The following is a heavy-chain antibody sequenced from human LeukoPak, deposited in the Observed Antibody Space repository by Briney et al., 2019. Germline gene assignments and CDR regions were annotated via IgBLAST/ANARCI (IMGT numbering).Heavy chain of an antibody. Sequence: PGGSLRLSCVASGFTFSNYWRHWVPQAPGKGLLWVSRIRSDGSSTIYADSVKGRFTISRDNAKNTLYLQMSSLRAEDTAVYYCTRTYYYDSIDYFDYWGQGTLVTVSS. D-gene: IGHD3-22*01. J-gene: IGHJ4*02. V-gene: IGHV3-74*01. CDR1: GFTFSNYW. CDR3: TRTYYYDSIDYFDY. CDR2: IRSDGSST.